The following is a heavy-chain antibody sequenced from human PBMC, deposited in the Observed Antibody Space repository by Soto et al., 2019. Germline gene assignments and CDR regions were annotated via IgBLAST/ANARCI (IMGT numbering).Heavy chain of an antibody. V-gene: IGHV3-30*18. J-gene: IGHJ1*01. CDR3: AKAGPYCSSTSCYAI. CDR2: ISYDGSDK. Sequence: QVQLVESGGGMVQPGRSLRLSCAASGFTFSSYAMYWVRQAPGKGLEWVAFISYDGSDKYYADSVKGRFTISRDNSKNTLYLQMNSLRADDPAVYFCAKAGPYCSSTSCYAIWGQGTLVTVSS. D-gene: IGHD2-2*01. CDR1: GFTFSSYA.